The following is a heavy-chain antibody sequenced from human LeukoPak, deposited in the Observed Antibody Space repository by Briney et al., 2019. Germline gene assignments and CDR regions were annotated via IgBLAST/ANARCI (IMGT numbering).Heavy chain of an antibody. CDR1: GGSFSPYY. CDR2: INHRGST. Sequence: SETLSLTCAAYGGSFSPYYWSWIRQPPGKGLEWIGEINHRGSTKYNPSLKSRATISVDTSKNQFSLKLSSVTAADTAVYYCARSTLFYDFWSGYGNFDYWGQGTLVTVSS. J-gene: IGHJ4*02. D-gene: IGHD3-3*01. V-gene: IGHV4-34*01. CDR3: ARSTLFYDFWSGYGNFDY.